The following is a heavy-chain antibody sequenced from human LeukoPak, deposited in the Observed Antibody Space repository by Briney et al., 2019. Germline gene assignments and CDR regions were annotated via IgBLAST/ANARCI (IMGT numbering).Heavy chain of an antibody. CDR1: GFTFSAHW. D-gene: IGHD6-19*01. Sequence: GGSLRLSCAASGFTFSAHWMSWVRQAPGKGLEWVANIKQDGSEKYYVDSVKGQFTISRDNAKNSLYLQMNSLRAEDTAVYYCARSQTTTVAGTWDYWGQGTLVTVSS. CDR3: ARSQTTTVAGTWDY. V-gene: IGHV3-7*01. CDR2: IKQDGSEK. J-gene: IGHJ4*02.